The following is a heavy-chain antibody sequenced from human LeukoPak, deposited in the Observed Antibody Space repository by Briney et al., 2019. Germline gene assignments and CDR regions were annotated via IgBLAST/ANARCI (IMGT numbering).Heavy chain of an antibody. V-gene: IGHV4-34*01. CDR1: GGSFSGYY. CDR3: ARGLTIFGVVSRNY. D-gene: IGHD3-3*01. CDR2: INDSVST. J-gene: IGHJ4*02. Sequence: PSETLSLTCALYGGSFSGYYWSWVREPPGTGLEWIGEINDSVSTNYNPSLKSRVTISVDTSKNQFSLKLSSVTAADTAVYYCARGLTIFGVVSRNYWGQGTLVTVSS.